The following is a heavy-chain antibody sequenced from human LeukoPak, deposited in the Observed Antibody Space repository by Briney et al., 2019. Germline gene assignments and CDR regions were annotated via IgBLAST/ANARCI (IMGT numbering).Heavy chain of an antibody. J-gene: IGHJ4*02. CDR3: ARRLASSSDTFDY. D-gene: IGHD4-11*01. CDR2: IYYGGST. Sequence: PSETLSLTCTVSGGSISTNSYYWGWVRQPPGKGLEWIGSIYYGGSTFYNPSLKNRVTISADTSKNQFSPNLSSVTAADTAVYYCARRLASSSDTFDYWGQGTLVTVSS. V-gene: IGHV4-39*01. CDR1: GGSISTNSYY.